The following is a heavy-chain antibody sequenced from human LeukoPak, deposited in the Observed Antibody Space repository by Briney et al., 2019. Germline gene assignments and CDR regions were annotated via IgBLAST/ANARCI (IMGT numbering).Heavy chain of an antibody. D-gene: IGHD5-18*01. CDR1: GYTFTSYD. J-gene: IGHJ4*02. V-gene: IGHV1-8*01. CDR2: MNPNSGNT. Sequence: GASEKVSCKASGYTFTSYDINWVRQATGQGLEWMGWMNPNSGNTGYAQKFQGRVTITADKSTSTAYMELSSLRSEDTAVYYCAGTETDTAMVSYYFDYWGQGTLVTVSS. CDR3: AGTETDTAMVSYYFDY.